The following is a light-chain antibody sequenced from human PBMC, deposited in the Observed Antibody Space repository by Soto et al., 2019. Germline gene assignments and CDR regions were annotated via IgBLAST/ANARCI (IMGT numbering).Light chain of an antibody. Sequence: EIVLTQSPGTLSLSPGERATLSCRTSETLNSGYLAWYQQKPGQAPRLLIYGASRRATGVPDRFSGSGSGTDYTLTISRLEPEEFAVYFCQQYGSAPYTVGQETKREIK. CDR3: QQYGSAPYT. J-gene: IGKJ2*01. CDR1: ETLNSGY. V-gene: IGKV3-20*01. CDR2: GAS.